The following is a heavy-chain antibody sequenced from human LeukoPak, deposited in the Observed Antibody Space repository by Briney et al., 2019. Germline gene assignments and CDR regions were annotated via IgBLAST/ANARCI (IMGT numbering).Heavy chain of an antibody. CDR2: ISSSSSYI. CDR1: GFTFGSYS. D-gene: IGHD3-10*01. J-gene: IGHJ3*02. V-gene: IGHV3-21*01. Sequence: GGSLRLSCAASGFTFGSYSMNWVRQAPGKGLEWVSSISSSSSYIYYADSVKGRFTISRDNSKNTLYLQMNSLRAEDTAVYYCAKSFLWFGELLRGAFDIWGQGTMVTVSS. CDR3: AKSFLWFGELLRGAFDI.